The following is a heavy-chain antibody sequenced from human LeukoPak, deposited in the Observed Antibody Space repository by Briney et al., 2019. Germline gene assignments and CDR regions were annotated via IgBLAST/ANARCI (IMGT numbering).Heavy chain of an antibody. CDR2: IYYSGST. J-gene: IGHJ3*02. Sequence: SQTLSLTCTVSGGSISSGGYYWSWIRQPPGKGLEWIGYIYYSGSTNYNPSLKSRVTISVDTSKNQFSLKLSSVTAADTAVYYCARDSALNYYDSSGYIAFDIWGQGTMVTVSS. CDR3: ARDSALNYYDSSGYIAFDI. D-gene: IGHD3-22*01. CDR1: GGSISSGGYY. V-gene: IGHV4-61*08.